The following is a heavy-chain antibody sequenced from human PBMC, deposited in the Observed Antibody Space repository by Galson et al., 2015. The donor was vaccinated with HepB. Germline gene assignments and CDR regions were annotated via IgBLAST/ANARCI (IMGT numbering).Heavy chain of an antibody. J-gene: IGHJ4*02. V-gene: IGHV3-23*01. CDR2: ISGSGGST. CDR1: GFTFSSYA. CDR3: ANGGRIWNYEAVGY. D-gene: IGHD1-7*01. Sequence: SLRLSCAASGFTFSSYAMSWVRQAPGKGLEWVSAISGSGGSTYYADSVKGRFTISRDNSKNTLYLQMNSLRAEDTAVYYCANGGRIWNYEAVGYWGQGTLVTVSS.